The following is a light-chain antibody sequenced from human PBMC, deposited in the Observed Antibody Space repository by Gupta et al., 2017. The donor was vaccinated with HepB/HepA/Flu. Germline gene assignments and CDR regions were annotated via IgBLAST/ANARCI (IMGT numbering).Light chain of an antibody. J-gene: IGKJ1*01. CDR1: QSVLYSSNNKNY. CDR2: WAS. CDR3: QQYYSTPWT. V-gene: IGKV4-1*01. Sequence: DIVMTKSPDSLAVSLGERATINCKSSQSVLYSSNNKNYLAWYQQKPGQPPKLLIYWASTRESGVPDRGSGSGSGTDVTHNSSSLQAEDVAVYYCQQYYSTPWTFGQGTKVEIK.